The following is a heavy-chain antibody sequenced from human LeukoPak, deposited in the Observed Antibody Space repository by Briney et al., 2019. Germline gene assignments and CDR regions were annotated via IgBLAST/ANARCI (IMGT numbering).Heavy chain of an antibody. J-gene: IGHJ4*02. CDR2: ISSSSNTI. Sequence: PGGSLRLSCAASGFTFSGYSLNWVRQAPGKGLEWVSYISSSSNTIYYADSVKGRFTISRDNAKNSLHLQMNSLRAEDTAVYYCARETGAFDYWGQGTLVTVSP. CDR1: GFTFSGYS. D-gene: IGHD7-27*01. V-gene: IGHV3-48*01. CDR3: ARETGAFDY.